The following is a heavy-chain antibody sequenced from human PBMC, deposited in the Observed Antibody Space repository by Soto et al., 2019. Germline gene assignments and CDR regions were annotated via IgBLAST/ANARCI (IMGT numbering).Heavy chain of an antibody. CDR3: ARGEITLLGGMDV. D-gene: IGHD3-10*01. CDR2: INHGGSS. CDR1: GGSFRGYY. V-gene: IGHV4-34*01. J-gene: IGHJ6*02. Sequence: PSETLSLTCTVSGGSFRGYYWGWVRQPPGKGLEWIGEINHGGSSNYHPSLKSRVTISVATSKNQFSLTVNSVTPADTAVYYCARGEITLLGGMDVWGQGTTVTVSS.